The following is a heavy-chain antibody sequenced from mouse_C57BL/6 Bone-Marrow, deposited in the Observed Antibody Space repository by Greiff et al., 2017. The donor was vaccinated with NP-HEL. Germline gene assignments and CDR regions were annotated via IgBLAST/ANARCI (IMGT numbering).Heavy chain of an antibody. V-gene: IGHV1-82*01. CDR2: IYPGDGDT. CDR1: GYAFSSSW. D-gene: IGHD1-1*01. J-gene: IGHJ3*01. CDR3: ARSSYYYGSSWFAY. Sequence: QVQLQQSGPELVQPGASVKISCKASGYAFSSSWMNWVKQRPGKGLEWIGRIYPGDGDTNYNGKFKGKATLTADKSSSTAYMQLSSLTSEDSAVYFCARSSYYYGSSWFAYWGQGTLVTVSA.